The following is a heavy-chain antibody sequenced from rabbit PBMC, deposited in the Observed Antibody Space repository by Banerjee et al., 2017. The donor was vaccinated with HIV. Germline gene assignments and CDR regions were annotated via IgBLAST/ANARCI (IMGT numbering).Heavy chain of an antibody. J-gene: IGHJ4*01. CDR1: GFSFSSGYY. D-gene: IGHD1-1*01. V-gene: IGHV1S40*01. CDR3: ARGSGVYRYNL. CDR2: MITGSAST. Sequence: QSLEESGGDLVKPGASLTLTCTASGFSFSSGYYMCWVRQAPGKGLEWIGCMITGSASTWYASWAKGRFTISKTSSTTVTLQMTSLTAADTATYFCARGSGVYRYNLWGQGTLVTVS.